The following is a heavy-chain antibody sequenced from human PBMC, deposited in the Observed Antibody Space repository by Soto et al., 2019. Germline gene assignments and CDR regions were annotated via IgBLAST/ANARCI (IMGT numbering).Heavy chain of an antibody. J-gene: IGHJ4*02. V-gene: IGHV4-4*02. CDR3: ARHWGYGHRGYFDS. Sequence: SETLSLTCFVSGDSINNTYWWSWVRQAPEKGLEWIGEIYHTGGRSYMPSLRGRITLSVDTSKNQFSLKLTSVTAADTAVYFCARHWGYGHRGYFDSWGQGTLVTVSS. CDR1: GDSINNTYW. CDR2: IYHTGGR. D-gene: IGHD5-18*01.